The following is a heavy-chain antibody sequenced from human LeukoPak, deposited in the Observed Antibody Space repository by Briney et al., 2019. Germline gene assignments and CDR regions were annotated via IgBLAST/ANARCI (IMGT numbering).Heavy chain of an antibody. CDR1: GFTFINAW. CDR2: INQDGSAK. Sequence: QPGGSLRLSCAASGFTFINAWMSWVRQVPGKGLEWVANINQDGSAKYYVDSVKDRFTISRDNAKNSLYLQMNSLRAEDTGVYYCAREGVPGATAHHYDYWGQGSLVTVSS. CDR3: AREGVPGATAHHYDY. J-gene: IGHJ4*02. D-gene: IGHD1-26*01. V-gene: IGHV3-7*01.